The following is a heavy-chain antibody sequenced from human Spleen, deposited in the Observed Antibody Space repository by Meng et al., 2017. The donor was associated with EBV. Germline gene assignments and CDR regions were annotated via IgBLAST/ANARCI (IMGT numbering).Heavy chain of an antibody. CDR1: GYSFTVHG. Sequence: QVQLVQSGAEVKKPGASVKVSCKASGYSFTVHGISWVRQAPGQGLEWMGWISAYNGNTNYAQKLQGRVTMTTDTSTSTTYMELRSLRSDDTAVYFCARGPEYYDILTGYYYFDSWGQGTLVTVSS. J-gene: IGHJ4*02. D-gene: IGHD3-9*01. V-gene: IGHV1-18*01. CDR3: ARGPEYYDILTGYYYFDS. CDR2: ISAYNGNT.